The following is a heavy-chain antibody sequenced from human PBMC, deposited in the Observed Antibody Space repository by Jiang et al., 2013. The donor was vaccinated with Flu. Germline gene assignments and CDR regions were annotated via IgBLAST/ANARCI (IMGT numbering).Heavy chain of an antibody. Sequence: RFTXSRDNSKNTLYLQMNSLRAEDTAVYYCAKRVAAAGDWGQGTLVTVSS. CDR3: AKRVAAAGD. J-gene: IGHJ4*02. D-gene: IGHD6-13*01. V-gene: IGHV3-23*01.